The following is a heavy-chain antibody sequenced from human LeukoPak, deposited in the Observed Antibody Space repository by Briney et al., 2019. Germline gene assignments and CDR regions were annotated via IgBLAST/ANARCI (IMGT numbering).Heavy chain of an antibody. CDR3: AREDYQLLSGSFYYYMDV. D-gene: IGHD2-2*01. V-gene: IGHV4-39*07. Sequence: KPSETLSLTCTVSGGSISSSSYYWGWTRQPPGKGLEWIGSIYYSGSTYYNPSLKSRVTISVDTSKNQFSLKVSSVTATDTAMYYCAREDYQLLSGSFYYYMDVWGTGTTVTVSS. CDR1: GGSISSSSYY. CDR2: IYYSGST. J-gene: IGHJ6*03.